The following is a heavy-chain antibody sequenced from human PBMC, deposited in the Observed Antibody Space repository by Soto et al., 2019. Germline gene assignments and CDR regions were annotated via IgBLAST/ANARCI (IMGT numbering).Heavy chain of an antibody. CDR1: GGSISSSNW. V-gene: IGHV4-4*02. J-gene: IGHJ6*02. D-gene: IGHD6-6*01. CDR2: IHHSGTT. Sequence: SETLSLTCAVSGGSISSSNWWHWVRQPPGKGLEWIGEIHHSGTTNYNPSLKSRVTISVDTSKNQFSLKLSSVTAADTAVYYCASSPSSSSSRFYYYYGMDVWGQGTTVTVSS. CDR3: ASSPSSSSSRFYYYYGMDV.